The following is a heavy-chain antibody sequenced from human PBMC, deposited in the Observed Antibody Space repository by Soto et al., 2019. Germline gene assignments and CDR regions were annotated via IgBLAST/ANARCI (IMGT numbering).Heavy chain of an antibody. CDR1: GFTFTNFG. CDR2: VSKSDYT. CDR3: AREDSIIIPAGADV. J-gene: IGHJ4*02. V-gene: IGHV3-21*04. D-gene: IGHD3-10*01. Sequence: GGSLRLSCEVSGFTFTNFGINWVRQAPGKGLEWVSSVSKSDYTYYSESVKGRFTISRDNAKNSVSLQMNNLRAEDTAVYYCAREDSIIIPAGADVWGQGTQVTVSS.